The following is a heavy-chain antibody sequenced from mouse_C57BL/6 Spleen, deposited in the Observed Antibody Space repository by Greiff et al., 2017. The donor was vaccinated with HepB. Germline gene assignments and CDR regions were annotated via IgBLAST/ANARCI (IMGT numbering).Heavy chain of an antibody. J-gene: IGHJ1*03. CDR2: IYPGSGST. CDR3: ARGWLYYDYDGYFDV. CDR1: GYTFTSYW. D-gene: IGHD2-4*01. V-gene: IGHV1-55*01. Sequence: QVQLQQPGAELVKPGASVKMSCKASGYTFTSYWITWVKQRPGQGLEWIGDIYPGSGSTNYNEKFKSKATLTVDKSSSTAYMQLSSLTSEDSAVYYCARGWLYYDYDGYFDVWGTGTTVTVSS.